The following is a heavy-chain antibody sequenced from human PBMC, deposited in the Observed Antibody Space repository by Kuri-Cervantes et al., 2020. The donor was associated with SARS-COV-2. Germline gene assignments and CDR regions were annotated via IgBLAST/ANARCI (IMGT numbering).Heavy chain of an antibody. CDR1: GGSFSGYY. CDR2: INHSGST. J-gene: IGHJ4*02. D-gene: IGHD3-10*01. V-gene: IGHV4-34*01. CDR3: ARTSYGSALY. Sequence: ESLKISCAAYGGSFSGYYWSWIRQPPGKGLEWIGEINHSGSTNYNPSLKSRVTISVDTSKNQFSLKLSSVTAADTAVYYCARTSYGSALYWGQGTLVTVSS.